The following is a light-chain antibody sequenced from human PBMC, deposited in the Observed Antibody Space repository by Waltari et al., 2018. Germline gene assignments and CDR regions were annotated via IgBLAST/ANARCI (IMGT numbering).Light chain of an antibody. V-gene: IGLV1-40*01. CDR1: SSNIGAGYA. Sequence: QSVLTQPPSASGAPGQSVTISCTGSSSNIGAGYAVHWYQQLPGLAPKLLIYAFSNRPSGVSDRFYGSKSGTSASLAINGLQAEDEAVYYCQSYDSSLSAVFGGGTKLTVL. CDR3: QSYDSSLSAV. J-gene: IGLJ3*02. CDR2: AFS.